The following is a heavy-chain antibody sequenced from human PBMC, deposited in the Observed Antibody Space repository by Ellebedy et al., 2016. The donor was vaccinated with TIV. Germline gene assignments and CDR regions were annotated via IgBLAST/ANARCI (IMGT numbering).Heavy chain of an antibody. Sequence: GGSLRLXXAASGFTFSRSWMYWVRRAPGKGLEWVAIINHDGSEKNYVDSVKGRFTISRDNAKNSLSLQMKGLRADDSAVYYCTRRVRATTPLDHWGQGTLVTVSS. CDR2: INHDGSEK. V-gene: IGHV3-7*01. CDR1: GFTFSRSW. D-gene: IGHD1-26*01. CDR3: TRRVRATTPLDH. J-gene: IGHJ4*01.